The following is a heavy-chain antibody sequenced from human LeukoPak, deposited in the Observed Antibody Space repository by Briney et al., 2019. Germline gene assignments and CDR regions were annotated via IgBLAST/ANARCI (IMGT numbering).Heavy chain of an antibody. V-gene: IGHV4-61*02. CDR3: AREVYDYVWGSYLDYFDY. D-gene: IGHD3-16*01. CDR2: IYTSGST. CDR1: GGSISSGSYY. J-gene: IGHJ4*02. Sequence: PSQTLSLTCTVSGGSISSGSYYWSWIRQPAGKGLEWIGRIYTSGSTNYNPSLKSLVTISVDTSKNQFSLKLSSVTAADTAVYYCAREVYDYVWGSYLDYFDYWGQGTLVTVSS.